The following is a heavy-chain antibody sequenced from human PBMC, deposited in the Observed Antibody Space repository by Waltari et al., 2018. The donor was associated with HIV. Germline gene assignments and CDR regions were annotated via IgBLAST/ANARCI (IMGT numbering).Heavy chain of an antibody. CDR2: IWFDGSNK. CDR3: ARDKNGGDSYYYHGMDV. D-gene: IGHD2-21*02. V-gene: IGHV3-33*01. Sequence: QDKLVESGGRVVQHGRSLGLSFVVSGFTCSNYGMRWLRQSPGKGLEWVAIIWFDGSNKYYADSVKGRFTIARDNSKSTLYLQLNSLRAEDTAIYYCARDKNGGDSYYYHGMDVWGQGTTVTVSS. J-gene: IGHJ6*02. CDR1: GFTCSNYG.